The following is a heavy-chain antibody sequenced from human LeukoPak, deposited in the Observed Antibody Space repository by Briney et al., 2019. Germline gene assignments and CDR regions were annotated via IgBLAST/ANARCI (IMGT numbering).Heavy chain of an antibody. CDR3: AKGVYYASGSFSFFDF. CDR2: ISGSGGDT. J-gene: IGHJ4*02. CDR1: GFTLSICV. D-gene: IGHD3-10*01. V-gene: IGHV3-23*01. Sequence: PGGSLRLSCAASGFTLSICVMTWVRQAPGKGLEWVSGISGSGGDTDYADSVKGRFTISRDTYKNTLYLQMNSLRAEDTAVYYCAKGVYYASGSFSFFDFWGQGTLVTVSS.